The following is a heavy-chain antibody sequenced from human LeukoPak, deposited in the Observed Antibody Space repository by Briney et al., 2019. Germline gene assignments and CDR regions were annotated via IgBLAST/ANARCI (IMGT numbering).Heavy chain of an antibody. CDR1: GFTFSSYA. V-gene: IGHV3-30-3*01. D-gene: IGHD3-3*01. Sequence: GGSLRLSCAASGFTFSSYAMSWVRQAPGKGLEWVAVISYDGRQKFYGDSVKGRFTISRDNPKNTLYLQMNSLRDDDTAVYYCARVFLERLTSGYFDNWGQGNLVTVSP. J-gene: IGHJ4*02. CDR2: ISYDGRQK. CDR3: ARVFLERLTSGYFDN.